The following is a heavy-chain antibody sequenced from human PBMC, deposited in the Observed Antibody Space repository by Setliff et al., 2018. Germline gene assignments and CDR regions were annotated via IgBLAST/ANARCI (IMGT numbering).Heavy chain of an antibody. D-gene: IGHD3-16*01. CDR3: ARDTLALGDITLFDY. Sequence: ASVKVSCKASGFTFTDYLMNWMRQAPEQGLEWMGRINLNTGNIFYAQEFQGRVTLTRDTSISTAYMGLTGLKYDDTAIYYCARDTLALGDITLFDYWGQGTLVTVSS. CDR2: INLNTGNI. CDR1: GFTFTDYL. J-gene: IGHJ4*02. V-gene: IGHV1-2*02.